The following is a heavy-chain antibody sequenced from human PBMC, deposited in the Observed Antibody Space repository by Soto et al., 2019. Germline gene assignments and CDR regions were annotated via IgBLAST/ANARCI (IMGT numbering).Heavy chain of an antibody. V-gene: IGHV4-4*02. CDR2: VFHTGNT. J-gene: IGHJ4*02. Sequence: CTVSGDSMTRSVWWTWVRQPPGKGLEWIGEVFHTGNTNYNPSLKSRVTMSVDKSTNEFSLKVTSVTAADTAIYYCARKAWVRFDYWGQGALVTVSS. D-gene: IGHD7-27*01. CDR1: GDSMTRSVW. CDR3: ARKAWVRFDY.